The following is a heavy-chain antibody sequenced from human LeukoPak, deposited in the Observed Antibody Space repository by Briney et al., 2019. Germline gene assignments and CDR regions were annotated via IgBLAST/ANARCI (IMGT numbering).Heavy chain of an antibody. CDR3: ARGGPLGTTMGHFDH. Sequence: GGSLRLSCASSGITVISNYMSWVRQAPGKGLEWVSVIYSDGNTFYTDSVKGRFTVSRDTSKNTVYLQMNSLRAEDTAVYFCARGGPLGTTMGHFDHWGQGSQVTVSS. V-gene: IGHV3-53*01. CDR1: GITVISNY. D-gene: IGHD7-27*01. J-gene: IGHJ4*02. CDR2: IYSDGNT.